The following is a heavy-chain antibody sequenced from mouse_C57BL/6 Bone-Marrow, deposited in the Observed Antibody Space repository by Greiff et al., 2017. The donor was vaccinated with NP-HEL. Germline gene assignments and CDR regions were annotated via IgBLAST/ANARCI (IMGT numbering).Heavy chain of an antibody. J-gene: IGHJ3*01. CDR3: ARSRRPY. Sequence: VHVKQSGPVLVKPGASVKMSCKASGYTFTDYYMNWVKQSHGKSLEWIGVINPYNGGTSYNQKFKGKATLTVDKSSSTAYMELNSLTSEDSAVYYWARSRRPYWGQGTLVTVSA. D-gene: IGHD1-2*01. V-gene: IGHV1-19*01. CDR2: INPYNGGT. CDR1: GYTFTDYY.